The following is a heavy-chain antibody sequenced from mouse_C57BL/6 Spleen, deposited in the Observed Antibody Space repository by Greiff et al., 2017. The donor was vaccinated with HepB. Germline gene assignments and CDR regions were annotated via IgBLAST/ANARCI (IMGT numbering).Heavy chain of an antibody. CDR3: ARERDITTVVEEFAY. CDR2: IYPYNGVS. V-gene: IGHV1-31*01. J-gene: IGHJ3*01. Sequence: VQLKQSGPELVKPGASVKISCKASGYSFTGYYMHWVKQSHGNILDWIGYIYPYNGVSSYNQKFKGKATLTVDKSSSTAYMELRSLTSEDSAVYYCARERDITTVVEEFAYWGQGTLVTVSA. D-gene: IGHD1-1*01. CDR1: GYSFTGYY.